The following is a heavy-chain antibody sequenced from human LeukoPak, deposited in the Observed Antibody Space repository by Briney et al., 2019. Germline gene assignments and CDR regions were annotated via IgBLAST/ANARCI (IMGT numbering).Heavy chain of an antibody. CDR1: GYTFTSYY. CDR3: ARDARGVVVPAAIERNDY. Sequence: ASVKVSCKASGYTFTSYYMHWVQQAPGQGLEWMGIINPSGGSTSYAQKFQGRVTMTRDTSTSTVYMELSSLRSEDTAVYYCARDARGVVVPAAIERNDYWGQGTLVTVSS. D-gene: IGHD2-2*01. J-gene: IGHJ4*02. CDR2: INPSGGST. V-gene: IGHV1-46*01.